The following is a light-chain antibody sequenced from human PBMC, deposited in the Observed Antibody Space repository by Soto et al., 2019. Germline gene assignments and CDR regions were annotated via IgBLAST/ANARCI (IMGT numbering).Light chain of an antibody. V-gene: IGKV1-5*03. CDR1: QSISTS. J-gene: IGKJ1*01. CDR2: MAS. CDR3: QQYNSYPWK. Sequence: DIQMTQCPSTLSGSVGDRVTITCRASQSISTSLAWYQQKPGKAPKLLIYMASILESGVPTRFSGSGSGTEFTLTITSLQPDDFATYYCQQYNSYPWKFGQGTKVDIK.